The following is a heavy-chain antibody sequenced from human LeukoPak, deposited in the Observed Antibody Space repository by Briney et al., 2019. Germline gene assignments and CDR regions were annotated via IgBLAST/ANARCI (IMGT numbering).Heavy chain of an antibody. J-gene: IGHJ4*02. D-gene: IGHD6-13*01. Sequence: ASVKVSCKASGYTFTSYAMHWVRQAPGQRLEWMGWINAGNGNTKYSQKFQGRFTISRDNSKNTLYLQMNSLRAEDTAVYYCAKEKQQLVAFDYWGQGTLATVSS. CDR1: GYTFTSYA. V-gene: IGHV1-3*01. CDR3: AKEKQQLVAFDY. CDR2: INAGNGNT.